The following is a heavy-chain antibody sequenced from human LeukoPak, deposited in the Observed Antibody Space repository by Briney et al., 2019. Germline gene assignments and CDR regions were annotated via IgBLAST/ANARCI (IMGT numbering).Heavy chain of an antibody. D-gene: IGHD2-2*02. CDR3: ARDIRIVVVPAAILSWFDP. Sequence: SVKVSCKASGGTFSSYAISWVRQAPGQGLEWMGGIIPIFGTANYAQKFQGRVTVTADESTSTAYMELSSLRSEDTAVYYCARDIRIVVVPAAILSWFDPWGQGTLVTVSS. J-gene: IGHJ5*02. CDR1: GGTFSSYA. CDR2: IIPIFGTA. V-gene: IGHV1-69*13.